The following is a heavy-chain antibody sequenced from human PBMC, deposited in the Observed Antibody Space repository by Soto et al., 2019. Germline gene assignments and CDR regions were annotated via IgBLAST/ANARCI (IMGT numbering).Heavy chain of an antibody. CDR2: VNHSGEA. J-gene: IGHJ4*02. D-gene: IGHD6-25*01. Sequence: SETLSLTCGVYGGSFRNYYWIWVRQPPGKGLEWIGEVNHSGEATYNPSLQSRVTISLDTSNNHFSLKVNSVTAADTAVYYCARIGGYHGPLDYWGQGTPVTVSS. V-gene: IGHV4-34*01. CDR3: ARIGGYHGPLDY. CDR1: GGSFRNYY.